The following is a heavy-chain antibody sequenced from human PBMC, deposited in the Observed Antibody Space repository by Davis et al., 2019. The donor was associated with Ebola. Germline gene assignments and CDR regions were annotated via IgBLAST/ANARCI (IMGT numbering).Heavy chain of an antibody. CDR1: GGTFSSYA. Sequence: AASVKVSCKASGGTFSSYAISWVRQAPGQGLEWMGGIIPIFGTANYAQKFQGRVTMTRNTSISTAYLELSSLSSEDTAVYYCAREMTRYRYGSVLDWGQGTLVTVSS. V-gene: IGHV1-69*05. J-gene: IGHJ4*02. CDR2: IIPIFGTA. D-gene: IGHD3-16*02. CDR3: AREMTRYRYGSVLD.